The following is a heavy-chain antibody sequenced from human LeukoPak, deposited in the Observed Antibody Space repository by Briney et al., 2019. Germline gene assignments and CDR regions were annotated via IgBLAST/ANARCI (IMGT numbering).Heavy chain of an antibody. D-gene: IGHD3-9*01. V-gene: IGHV1-18*01. Sequence: ASVKVSCKASGYTFTSYGISWVRQAPGQGLEWMGWISAYNGNTNYAQELQGRVTMTTDTSTSTAYMELRSLRSDDTAVYYCARDPSLNYDILTGYNHYYYYGMDVWGQGTTVTVSS. CDR1: GYTFTSYG. CDR2: ISAYNGNT. CDR3: ARDPSLNYDILTGYNHYYYYGMDV. J-gene: IGHJ6*02.